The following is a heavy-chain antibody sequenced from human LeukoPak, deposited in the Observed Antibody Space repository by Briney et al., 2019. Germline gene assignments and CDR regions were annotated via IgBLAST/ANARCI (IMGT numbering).Heavy chain of an antibody. Sequence: PGGSLRLSCAASGFTFDDYAMHWVRQAPGKGLEWVSGISWNSGSIGYADSVKGRFTISRDNAKNTLYLQMNSLRAEDTAVYYCASFDFWSGYYTHFDYWGQGTLVTVSS. J-gene: IGHJ4*02. D-gene: IGHD3-3*01. V-gene: IGHV3-9*01. CDR1: GFTFDDYA. CDR3: ASFDFWSGYYTHFDY. CDR2: ISWNSGSI.